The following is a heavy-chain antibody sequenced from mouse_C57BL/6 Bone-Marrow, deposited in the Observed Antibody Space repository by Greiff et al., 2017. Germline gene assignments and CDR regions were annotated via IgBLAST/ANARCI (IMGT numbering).Heavy chain of an antibody. CDR2: INPGSGGT. Sequence: QVQLQQSGAELVRPGTSVKVSCKASGYAFTNYLIEWVKQRPGQGLEWIGVINPGSGGTNYNEKFKGKATLTADKSSSTAYMQLSSLTSEDSAVYFCARGDYGFYYAMDYWGQGTSVTVSS. CDR3: ARGDYGFYYAMDY. V-gene: IGHV1-54*01. CDR1: GYAFTNYL. D-gene: IGHD1-1*01. J-gene: IGHJ4*01.